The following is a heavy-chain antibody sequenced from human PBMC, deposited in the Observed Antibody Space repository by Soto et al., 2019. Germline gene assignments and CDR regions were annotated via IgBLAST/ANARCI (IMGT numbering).Heavy chain of an antibody. J-gene: IGHJ5*02. V-gene: IGHV1-69*04. Sequence: GASVKVCCKASGGTFSSYTISWVRQAPGQGLEWMGRIIPILGIANYAQKFQGRVTMTRDTSTSTVYMELSSLRSEDTAVYYCARDVLASSYYYPFDPWGQGTLVTVSS. CDR3: ARDVLASSYYYPFDP. CDR1: GGTFSSYT. D-gene: IGHD3-10*01. CDR2: IIPILGIA.